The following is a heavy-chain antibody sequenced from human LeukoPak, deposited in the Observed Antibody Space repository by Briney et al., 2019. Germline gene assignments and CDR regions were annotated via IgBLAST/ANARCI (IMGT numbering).Heavy chain of an antibody. CDR1: GGSISSGGYS. CDR2: IYHSGST. D-gene: IGHD3-10*01. J-gene: IGHJ4*02. V-gene: IGHV4-30-2*01. CDR3: ARGGPLWFGELSYFDY. Sequence: SQTLSLTCAVSGGSISSGGYSWSWIRQPPGEGLEWIGYIYHSGSTYYNPSLKSRVTISVDRSKNQFSLKLSSVTAADTAVYYCARGGPLWFGELSYFDYWGQGTLVTVSS.